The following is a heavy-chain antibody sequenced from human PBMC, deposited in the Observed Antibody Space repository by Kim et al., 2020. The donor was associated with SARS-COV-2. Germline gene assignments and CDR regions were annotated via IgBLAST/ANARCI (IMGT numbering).Heavy chain of an antibody. Sequence: SLKSRVTISVDTSKNQFSLKLRSVTAAVTAVYYCARSKDSSGYYLDAFDIWGQGTMGTVSS. D-gene: IGHD3-22*01. CDR3: ARSKDSSGYYLDAFDI. V-gene: IGHV4-31*02. J-gene: IGHJ3*02.